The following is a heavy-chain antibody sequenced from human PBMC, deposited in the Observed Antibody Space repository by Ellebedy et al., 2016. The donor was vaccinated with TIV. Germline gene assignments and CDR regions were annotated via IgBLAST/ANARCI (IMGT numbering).Heavy chain of an antibody. CDR2: IDSSGTYI. CDR3: ARTRWQLAFEY. J-gene: IGHJ4*02. D-gene: IGHD6-6*01. Sequence: GESLKISCAASGFTFSSFGMNWVLQASGKGLEWVSSIDSSGTYIYYADSVKGRFNISRDNTKNSLYLHMNSLRAEDTAVYYCARTRWQLAFEYWGQGTLVTVSS. CDR1: GFTFSSFG. V-gene: IGHV3-21*04.